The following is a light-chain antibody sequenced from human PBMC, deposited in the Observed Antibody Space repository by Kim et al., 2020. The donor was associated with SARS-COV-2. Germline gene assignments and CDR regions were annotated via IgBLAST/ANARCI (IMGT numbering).Light chain of an antibody. CDR1: QSISGW. CDR3: QQYDSYPRT. Sequence: DIQMTQSPSTLSAFVGDRVTITCRATQSISGWLAWYQQKPGKAPKLLIYQASGLENGVPSRFSGSGSGTEFTLTISSLQPDDFATYYCQQYDSYPRTFGQGTKVDIK. CDR2: QAS. V-gene: IGKV1-5*03. J-gene: IGKJ1*01.